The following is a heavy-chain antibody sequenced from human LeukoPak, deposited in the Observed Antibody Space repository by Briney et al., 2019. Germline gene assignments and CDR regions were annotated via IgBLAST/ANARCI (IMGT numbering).Heavy chain of an antibody. Sequence: SETLSPTCTVSGGSISSYYWSWIRQPPGKGLEWIGYIYYSGSTNYNPSLKSRVTISVDTSKNQFSLKLSSVTAADTAVYYCARVRSKGGSQGSYFDYWGQGTLVTVSS. CDR1: GGSISSYY. D-gene: IGHD1-26*01. V-gene: IGHV4-59*01. CDR3: ARVRSKGGSQGSYFDY. CDR2: IYYSGST. J-gene: IGHJ4*02.